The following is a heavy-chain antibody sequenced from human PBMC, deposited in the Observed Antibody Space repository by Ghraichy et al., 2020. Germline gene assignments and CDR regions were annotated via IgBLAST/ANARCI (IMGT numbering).Heavy chain of an antibody. J-gene: IGHJ4*02. V-gene: IGHV3-23*01. CDR3: ANLNYVDNWGDY. CDR2: ISATGNT. D-gene: IGHD1-1*01. CDR1: GFILSNLA. Sequence: GEPLNISCAASGFILSNLAMSWVRLAPGKGLEWVSAISATGNTYYADSVQGRFTISRDSSKNTLFLQMSSLRADDTAVYYCANLNYVDNWGDYWGPGTLVAVSS.